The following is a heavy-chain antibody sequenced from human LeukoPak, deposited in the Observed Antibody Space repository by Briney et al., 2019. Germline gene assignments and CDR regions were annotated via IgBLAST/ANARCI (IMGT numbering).Heavy chain of an antibody. Sequence: ASVKVSCKASGGTFSSYAISWVRQAPGQGLEWMGWINPNSGGTNYAQKFQGWVTMTRDTSISTAYMELSRLRSDDTAVYYCARSRGWLHPYFDYWGQGTLVTVSS. CDR3: ARSRGWLHPYFDY. V-gene: IGHV1-2*04. CDR2: INPNSGGT. CDR1: GGTFSSYA. J-gene: IGHJ4*02. D-gene: IGHD5-24*01.